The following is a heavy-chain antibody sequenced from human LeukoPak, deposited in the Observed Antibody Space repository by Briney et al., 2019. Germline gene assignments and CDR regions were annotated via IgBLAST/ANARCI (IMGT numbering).Heavy chain of an antibody. D-gene: IGHD2-2*01. Sequence: GGSLRLSCAASGFTVSSNYMSWVRQAPGKGLEWVSVIYSGGSTYYADSVKGRFTISRDNSKNTLYLQMNSLRAEDTAVYYCARVGDCSSTRCYYMDVWGKGTTVTVSS. CDR2: IYSGGST. CDR3: ARVGDCSSTRCYYMDV. V-gene: IGHV3-53*01. J-gene: IGHJ6*03. CDR1: GFTVSSNY.